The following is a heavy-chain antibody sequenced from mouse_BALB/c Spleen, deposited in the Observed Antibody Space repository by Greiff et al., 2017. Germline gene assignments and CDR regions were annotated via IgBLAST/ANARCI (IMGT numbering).Heavy chain of an antibody. V-gene: IGHV1S81*02. CDR2: INPSNGGT. J-gene: IGHJ3*01. CDR1: GYTFTSYY. CDR3: TRSMDYFDY. D-gene: IGHD1-1*01. Sequence: VQLQQSGAELVKPGASVKLSCKASGYTFTSYYMYWVKQRPGQGLEWIGEINPSNGGTNFNEKFKSKATLTVDKSSSTAYMQLSSLTSEDSAVYYCTRSMDYFDYWGQGTLVTVSA.